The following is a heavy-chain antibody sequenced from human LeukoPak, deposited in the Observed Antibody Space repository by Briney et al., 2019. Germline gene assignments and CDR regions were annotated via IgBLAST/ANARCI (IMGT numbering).Heavy chain of an antibody. Sequence: SETLSLTCTVSGGSISSYYWSWIRQPPGKGLEWIVYIYYSGSTNYNPSLKSRVTISVDTSKNQFSLKLSSVTAADTAVYYCARGPYGSGKNYYYYGMDVWGKGTTVTVSS. J-gene: IGHJ6*04. CDR1: GGSISSYY. CDR3: ARGPYGSGKNYYYYGMDV. D-gene: IGHD3-10*01. V-gene: IGHV4-59*01. CDR2: IYYSGST.